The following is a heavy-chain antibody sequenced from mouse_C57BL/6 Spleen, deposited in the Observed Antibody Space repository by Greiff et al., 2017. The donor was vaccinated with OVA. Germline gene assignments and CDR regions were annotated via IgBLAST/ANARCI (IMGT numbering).Heavy chain of an antibody. CDR2: IYPGSGST. D-gene: IGHD1-1*01. CDR3: ARSYGSSRYAMDY. J-gene: IGHJ4*01. Sequence: QVQLQQPGAELVKPGASVKMSCKASGYTFTSYWITWVKQRPGQGLEWIGDIYPGSGSTTYNEKFKSKATLTVDTSSSTAYMQLSSLTSEDSAVYYCARSYGSSRYAMDYWGQGTSVTVSS. V-gene: IGHV1-55*01. CDR1: GYTFTSYW.